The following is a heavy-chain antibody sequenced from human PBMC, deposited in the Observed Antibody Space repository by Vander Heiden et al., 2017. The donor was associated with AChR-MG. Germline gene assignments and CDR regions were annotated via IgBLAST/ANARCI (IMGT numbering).Heavy chain of an antibody. CDR2: IKQDGSDK. D-gene: IGHD3-22*01. Sequence: EVQLVESGGGLVQPGWSLRLPCAASGFTFSHYYMSWVRQAPRKGLEWVAKIKQDGSDKSYVDSVKGRFTISRDNAKKSLYLEMDSLRAEDTAVYYCTRDRDSSGYDFDFWGQGTLVTVSS. J-gene: IGHJ4*02. CDR3: TRDRDSSGYDFDF. V-gene: IGHV3-7*01. CDR1: GFTFSHYY.